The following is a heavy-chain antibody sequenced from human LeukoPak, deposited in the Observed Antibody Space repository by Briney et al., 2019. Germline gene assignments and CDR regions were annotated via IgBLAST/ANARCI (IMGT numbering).Heavy chain of an antibody. CDR1: GFSFGNFA. V-gene: IGHV3-23*01. CDR3: AREDVDTSFDY. CDR2: ISGGGDRT. D-gene: IGHD5-18*01. J-gene: IGHJ4*01. Sequence: GGSLRLSCAASGFSFGNFAMNWVRQAPGKGLEWVSAISGGGDRTYYTDSVKGRFTISRDTSKNTVYLQLNSLRAEDTAVYYCAREDVDTSFDYWGLGTLVTVSS.